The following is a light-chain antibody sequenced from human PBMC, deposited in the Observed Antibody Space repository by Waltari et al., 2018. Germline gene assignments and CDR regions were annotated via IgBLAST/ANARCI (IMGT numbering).Light chain of an antibody. CDR1: QDISNS. Sequence: DIQMTQSLSSLSASVGDRVTITCQASQDISNSLNWYHQKPGKAPKLLIYDASDLETGVPSRFSGSGSGTDFTFTISSLQPEDIATYYCQQYQNLPYTFGQGTKLEI. V-gene: IGKV1-33*01. J-gene: IGKJ2*01. CDR2: DAS. CDR3: QQYQNLPYT.